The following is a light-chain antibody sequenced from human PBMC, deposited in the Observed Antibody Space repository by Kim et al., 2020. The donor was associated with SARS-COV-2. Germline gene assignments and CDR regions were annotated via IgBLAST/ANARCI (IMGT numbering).Light chain of an antibody. V-gene: IGKV3-20*01. CDR2: DAS. CDR1: QRVSRSS. J-gene: IGKJ1*01. CDR3: QQYGSSPQT. Sequence: SPGERATISCRASQRVSRSSSAWYQQKPGQAPRLLIYDASTRATGIPDRFSGSGSRTDFTLTISRLEPEDFAVYYCQQYGSSPQTFGQGTKVDIK.